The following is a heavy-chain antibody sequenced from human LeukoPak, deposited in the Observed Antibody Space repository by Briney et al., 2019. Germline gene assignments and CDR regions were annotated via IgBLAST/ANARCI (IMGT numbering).Heavy chain of an antibody. CDR1: GASINNNF. J-gene: IGHJ4*01. Sequence: SSETLSLTCTVSGASINNNFWTGIRQPPGKGLEWIGYIYSSGSANYNPSLKSRVIISGDASKNQISLNLTSVTAADTAVYFCARHRDYYDTWGHGTLVTVSS. CDR3: ARHRDYYDT. D-gene: IGHD3-22*01. CDR2: IYSSGSA. V-gene: IGHV4-59*08.